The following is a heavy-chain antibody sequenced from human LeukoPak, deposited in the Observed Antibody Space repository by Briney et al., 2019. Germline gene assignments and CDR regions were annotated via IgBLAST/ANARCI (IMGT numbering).Heavy chain of an antibody. CDR3: AKPERGYLLYYYMDV. Sequence: PGGSLRLSCAASGFNFGSYAMNWVRQAPGKGLEWVSSISSGSSFIYYADSVKGRFTISRDSAKNSLYLQMNSLRAEDTAVYYCAKPERGYLLYYYMDVWGKGTTVTVSS. D-gene: IGHD3-3*01. CDR1: GFNFGSYA. CDR2: ISSGSSFI. J-gene: IGHJ6*03. V-gene: IGHV3-21*04.